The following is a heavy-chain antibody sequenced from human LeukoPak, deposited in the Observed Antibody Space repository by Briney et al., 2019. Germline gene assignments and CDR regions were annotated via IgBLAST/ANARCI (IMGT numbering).Heavy chain of an antibody. CDR2: INHSGST. V-gene: IGHV4-34*01. CDR1: GGSFSGYY. J-gene: IGHJ5*02. CDR3: ARGHGTSRFSRPVP. Sequence: PSETLSLTCAVYGGSFSGYYWSWIRQPPGKGLEWIGEINHSGSTNYNPSLKSRVTISVDTSKNQFSLKLSSVTAADTAVYYCARGHGTSRFSRPVPWGQGTLVTVSS. D-gene: IGHD2-2*01.